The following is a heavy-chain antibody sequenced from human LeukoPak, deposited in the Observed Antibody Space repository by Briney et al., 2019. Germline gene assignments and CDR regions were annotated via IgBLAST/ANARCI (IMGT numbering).Heavy chain of an antibody. Sequence: PGGSLRLSCAASGFTFSNYWMSWVRQAPGKGLAWVANIKQDGSEKYYVDSVTGRFTISRDNAKNSLFLQMNSLRAEDTAVYYCARWATSFDLWGQGTLVTVSS. V-gene: IGHV3-7*01. J-gene: IGHJ4*02. D-gene: IGHD3-3*01. CDR3: ARWATSFDL. CDR2: IKQDGSEK. CDR1: GFTFSNYW.